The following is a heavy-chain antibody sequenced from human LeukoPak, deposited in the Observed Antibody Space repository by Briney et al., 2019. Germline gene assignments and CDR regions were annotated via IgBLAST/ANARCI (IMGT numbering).Heavy chain of an antibody. CDR2: ISAYNGNT. J-gene: IGHJ4*02. D-gene: IGHD2-2*01. CDR1: GYTFASYG. CDR3: ARGGPAASFDY. Sequence: ASVKVSCMASGYTFASYGVSWVRQAPGQGLERMGWISAYNGNTNYAPKLQGRVTMTTDTSASTAYMELRSLRSDDTAVYYCARGGPAASFDYWGQGTLVTVSS. V-gene: IGHV1-18*01.